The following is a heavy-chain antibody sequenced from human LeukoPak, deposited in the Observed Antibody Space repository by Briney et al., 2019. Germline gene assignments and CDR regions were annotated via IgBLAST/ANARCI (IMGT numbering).Heavy chain of an antibody. D-gene: IGHD3-10*01. V-gene: IGHV4-34*01. Sequence: SETLSLTCAVYGGSFSGYYWSWIRQPPGKGLEWIGEINHSGSTNYNPSLKSRVTISVDTSKNQFSLKLSSVTAADTAVYYCARLAPPNYYCSKRYYYYYMDVWGKGTTVAISS. CDR3: ARLAPPNYYCSKRYYYYYMDV. CDR1: GGSFSGYY. J-gene: IGHJ6*03. CDR2: INHSGST.